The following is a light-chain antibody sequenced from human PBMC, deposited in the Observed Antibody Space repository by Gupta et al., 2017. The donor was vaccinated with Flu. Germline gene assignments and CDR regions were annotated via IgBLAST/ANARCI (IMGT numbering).Light chain of an antibody. J-gene: IGKJ4*01. Sequence: PSSVSASVGDRVTITCRASQGITNSLAWYQQKPGKAPKLLIYAASTVQGGVPSRFSGSGSGTDFTLTISSLQPEDFATYDCQQADSFPITFGGGTKVEIK. CDR3: QQADSFPIT. CDR1: QGITNS. CDR2: AAS. V-gene: IGKV1-12*01.